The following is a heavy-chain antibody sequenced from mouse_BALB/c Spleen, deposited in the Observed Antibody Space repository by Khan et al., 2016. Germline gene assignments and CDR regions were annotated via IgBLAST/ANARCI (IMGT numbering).Heavy chain of an antibody. CDR3: AADDSFAY. V-gene: IGHV8-12*01. Sequence: QVTLKESGPGILQPSQTLSLTCSFSGFSLSTSGMGVSWIRQPSGKGLEWLAHIYWDDDKRYNQSLKSRLTISKDTSSNQVFLKITSVDTADTATYYCAADDSFAYWGQGTLVTVSA. CDR2: IYWDDDK. D-gene: IGHD2-13*01. CDR1: GFSLSTSGMG. J-gene: IGHJ3*01.